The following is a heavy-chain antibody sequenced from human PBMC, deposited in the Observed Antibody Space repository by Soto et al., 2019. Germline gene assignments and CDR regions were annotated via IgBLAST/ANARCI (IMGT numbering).Heavy chain of an antibody. CDR2: ISGSGGST. Sequence: GGSLRLSCAASGFTFSSYAMSWVRQAPGKGLEWVSAISGSGGSTYYADSVKGRFTISRDNSKNTLYLQMNSLRAEDTAVYYCAKLEDIVVVPAATNAFDIWGQGTMVTVSS. V-gene: IGHV3-23*01. D-gene: IGHD2-2*01. J-gene: IGHJ3*02. CDR1: GFTFSSYA. CDR3: AKLEDIVVVPAATNAFDI.